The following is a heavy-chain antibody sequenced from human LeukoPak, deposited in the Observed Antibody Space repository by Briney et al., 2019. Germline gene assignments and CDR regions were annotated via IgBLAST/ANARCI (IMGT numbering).Heavy chain of an antibody. V-gene: IGHV3-33*06. Sequence: PGGSLRLSCAASGFTFSSYGMHWIRQRPGKGLEWVTVMWSNESHKYYADSVQGRFTISRDNSKSTLCLQMNSLRAEDTAVYYCAKQLGYCSDGSCYFPYWGQGTLVTVSS. J-gene: IGHJ4*02. D-gene: IGHD2-15*01. CDR2: MWSNESHK. CDR3: AKQLGYCSDGSCYFPY. CDR1: GFTFSSYG.